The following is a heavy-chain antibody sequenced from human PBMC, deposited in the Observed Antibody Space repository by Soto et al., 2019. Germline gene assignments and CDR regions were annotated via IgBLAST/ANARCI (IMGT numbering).Heavy chain of an antibody. D-gene: IGHD5-18*01. CDR3: ARSAIATHWFFDL. J-gene: IGHJ2*01. V-gene: IGHV4-39*01. CDR1: GGPISSSSYY. Sequence: SETLSLTCTVSGGPISSSSYYWCGIRQAPGKGLEGLATIYYTGYTYHNPSLKTHVTISVDTSEDQFSLKLTSVTAADTALYYCARSAIATHWFFDLWGRGTLVTVSS. CDR2: IYYTGYT.